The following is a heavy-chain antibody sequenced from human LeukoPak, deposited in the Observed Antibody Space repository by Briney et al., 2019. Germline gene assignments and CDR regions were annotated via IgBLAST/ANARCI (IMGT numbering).Heavy chain of an antibody. CDR1: GFTFSSYG. Sequence: GGSLRLSCAASGFTFSSYGMHWVRQAPGKGLEWVAFIRYDGSNKYYADSVKGRFTISRDNSKNTLYLQMNSLRAEDTAVYYCARPHLGADNYWYFDLWGRGTLVTVSS. CDR2: IRYDGSNK. V-gene: IGHV3-30*02. J-gene: IGHJ2*01. CDR3: ARPHLGADNYWYFDL. D-gene: IGHD1-26*01.